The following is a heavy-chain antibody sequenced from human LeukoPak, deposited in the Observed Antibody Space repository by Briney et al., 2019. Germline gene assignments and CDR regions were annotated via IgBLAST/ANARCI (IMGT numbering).Heavy chain of an antibody. D-gene: IGHD5-24*01. CDR3: ASRGRDEGPYYYYYYYMDV. J-gene: IGHJ6*03. V-gene: IGHV1-69*05. CDR2: IIPIFGTA. Sequence: SVNVSCKASGGTFSSYAISWVRQAPGQGLEWMGGIIPIFGTANYAQKFQGRVTITTDESTSTAYMGLSSLRSEDTAVYYCASRGRDEGPYYYYYYYMDVWGKGTTVTVSS. CDR1: GGTFSSYA.